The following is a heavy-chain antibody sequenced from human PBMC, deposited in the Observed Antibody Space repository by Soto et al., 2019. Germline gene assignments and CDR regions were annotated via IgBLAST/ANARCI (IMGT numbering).Heavy chain of an antibody. CDR3: ASRFSDGSSTSCYGNAYFDY. CDR1: GYTFTSYG. Sequence: ASVKVSCKASGYTFTSYGISWVRQAPGQGLEWMGWISAYNGNTNYAQKLQGRVTMTTDTSTSTAYMELRSLRSDDTAVYYCASRFSDGSSTSCYGNAYFDYWGQGTLVTVSS. V-gene: IGHV1-18*01. J-gene: IGHJ4*02. D-gene: IGHD2-2*01. CDR2: ISAYNGNT.